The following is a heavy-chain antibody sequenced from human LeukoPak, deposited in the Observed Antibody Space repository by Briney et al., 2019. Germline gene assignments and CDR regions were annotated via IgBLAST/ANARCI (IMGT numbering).Heavy chain of an antibody. V-gene: IGHV1-18*01. CDR1: RYTFTSYG. CDR3: ARVWGLPFNWFDP. Sequence: ASVKVSCKASRYTFTSYGISWVREAPGQGLEWMGWISADNGNTNYAQKLQGRVTMNKDTSASTASMELRSLRSDDTAVYYCARVWGLPFNWFDPWGEGTLVTVSS. CDR2: ISADNGNT. J-gene: IGHJ5*02. D-gene: IGHD3-16*01.